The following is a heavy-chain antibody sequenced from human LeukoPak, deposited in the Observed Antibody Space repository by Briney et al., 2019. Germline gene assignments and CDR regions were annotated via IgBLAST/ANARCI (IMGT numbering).Heavy chain of an antibody. V-gene: IGHV4-4*07. Sequence: LETLSLTCTVSGGSISSYQWSWIRQPAGKGLEWIGRIYTSGSTTYNPSLKSRVTMSMDTSKSQFSLNLMSVTAADTAVYYCTRDTGTTGEVKFDPWGQGTLVTVSS. CDR1: GGSISSYQ. CDR2: IYTSGST. J-gene: IGHJ5*02. CDR3: TRDTGTTGEVKFDP. D-gene: IGHD4-17*01.